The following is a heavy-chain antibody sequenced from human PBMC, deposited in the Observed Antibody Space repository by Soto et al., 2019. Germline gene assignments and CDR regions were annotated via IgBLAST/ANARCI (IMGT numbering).Heavy chain of an antibody. J-gene: IGHJ6*02. Sequence: GESLKISFKGSGYTFTNYWIGWVRQMPGKGLEWMGIIYPGDSDTKYNPSFQGQVTISADKSITTTYLQWSSLKASDTAIYYCAASIFYYGMDVWGQGSTMTVYS. CDR3: AASIFYYGMDV. V-gene: IGHV5-51*01. CDR2: IYPGDSDT. CDR1: GYTFTNYW.